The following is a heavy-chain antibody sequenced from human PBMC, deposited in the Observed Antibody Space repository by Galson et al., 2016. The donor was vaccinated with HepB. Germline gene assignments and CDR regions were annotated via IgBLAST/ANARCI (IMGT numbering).Heavy chain of an antibody. CDR1: GGSISSGGYS. J-gene: IGHJ4*02. CDR3: ARAEYTSSYYFDY. Sequence: TLSLTCAVSGGSISSGGYSWNWIRQPPGKGLEWIGFIYHSGSTYYNPSLSSRVTMSVDTSKDQFSLNLNSVTAADTAVYYCARAEYTSSYYFDYWGQGTLVTVSS. D-gene: IGHD6-6*01. CDR2: IYHSGST. V-gene: IGHV4-30-2*01.